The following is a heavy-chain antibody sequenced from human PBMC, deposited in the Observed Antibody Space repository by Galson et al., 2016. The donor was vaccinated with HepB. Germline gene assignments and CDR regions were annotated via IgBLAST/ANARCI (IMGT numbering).Heavy chain of an antibody. Sequence: SLRLSCAASGFTFSSYAMSWVRQAPGKGQEWVSYIGRGDTTIYYADSVKGRFTISRDNAKNSLYLQMSSLEAEDTAVYYCARLIYYYYAMDVWGQGTTVSVS. CDR2: IGRGDTTI. D-gene: IGHD2-8*01. V-gene: IGHV3-11*01. CDR3: ARLIYYYYAMDV. J-gene: IGHJ6*02. CDR1: GFTFSSYA.